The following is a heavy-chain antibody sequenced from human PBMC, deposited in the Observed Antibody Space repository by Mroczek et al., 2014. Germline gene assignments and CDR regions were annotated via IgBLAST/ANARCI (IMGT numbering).Heavy chain of an antibody. D-gene: IGHD4-11*01. V-gene: IGHV1-46*03. CDR2: INPSGGST. CDR1: GYTFTSYY. CDR3: ARDGRVPGRTVTSPWFDP. Sequence: QVQLVQSGAEVKKPGASVKVSCKASGYTFTSYYMHWVRQAPGQGLEWMGIINPSGGSTSYAQKFQGRVTMTRDTSTSTVYMELSSLRSEDTAVYYCARDGRVPGRTVTSPWFDPWGQGTLVTVSS. J-gene: IGHJ5*02.